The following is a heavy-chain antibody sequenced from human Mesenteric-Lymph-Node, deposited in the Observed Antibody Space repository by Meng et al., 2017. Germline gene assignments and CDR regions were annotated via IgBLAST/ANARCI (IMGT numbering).Heavy chain of an antibody. CDR1: GFTFSSYA. Sequence: GESLKISCAASGFTFSSYAMSWVRQAPGKGLEWVSAISGSGGSTYYPDSVKGRFTISRDNSKNTLYLQMNSLRAEDTAVYYCAKLASVTATIDYWGQGTLVTVSS. J-gene: IGHJ4*02. CDR3: AKLASVTATIDY. CDR2: ISGSGGST. V-gene: IGHV3-23*01. D-gene: IGHD2-21*02.